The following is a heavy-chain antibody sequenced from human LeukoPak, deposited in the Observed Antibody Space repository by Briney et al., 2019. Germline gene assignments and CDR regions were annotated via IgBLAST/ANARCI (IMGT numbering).Heavy chain of an antibody. CDR3: ARHQGLAWSGYYMGY. CDR1: GGSISSGSYY. CDR2: IYSSGST. D-gene: IGHD3-3*01. Sequence: PSETLSLTCTVSGGSISSGSYYWGWVRQPPGKWLEWIGSIYSSGSTYYNPSLKSRVTVSLDTSKNHFSLKLSSVTAADTAMYYCARHQGLAWSGYYMGYWGQGILVTVSS. J-gene: IGHJ4*02. V-gene: IGHV4-39*01.